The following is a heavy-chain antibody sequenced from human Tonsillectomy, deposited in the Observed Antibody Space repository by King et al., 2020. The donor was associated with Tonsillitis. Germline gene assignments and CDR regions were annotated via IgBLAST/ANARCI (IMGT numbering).Heavy chain of an antibody. V-gene: IGHV4-61*08. CDR1: GASVSSVDYQ. CDR2: FSYSGMP. D-gene: IGHD7-27*01. J-gene: IGHJ4*02. Sequence: QLQESGPGLVTPSETLSLTCSVSGASVSSVDYQWSWIRQPPGKGLEWIGDFSYSGMPNDNPSLKSRVTILVDTSKNQFSLKLSSVTAADTAVYYCARDYWGSLDYWGQGILVTVSS. CDR3: ARDYWGSLDY.